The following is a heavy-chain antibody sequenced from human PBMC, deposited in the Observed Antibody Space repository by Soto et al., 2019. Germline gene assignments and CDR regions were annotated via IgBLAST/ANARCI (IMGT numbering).Heavy chain of an antibody. D-gene: IGHD2-15*01. Sequence: GSLRLSCAASGFTFSSYWMHWVRQAPGKGLVWVSRINSDGSSTSYADSVKGRFTISRDNAKNTLYLQMNSLRAEDTAVYYCARGEYCSGGSCYLVSSDYWGQGTLVTVSS. V-gene: IGHV3-74*01. CDR2: INSDGSST. CDR1: GFTFSSYW. CDR3: ARGEYCSGGSCYLVSSDY. J-gene: IGHJ4*02.